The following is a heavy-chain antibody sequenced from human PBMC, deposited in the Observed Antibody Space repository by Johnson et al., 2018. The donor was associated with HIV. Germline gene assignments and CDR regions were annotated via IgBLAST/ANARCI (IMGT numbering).Heavy chain of an antibody. D-gene: IGHD1-14*01. CDR3: ARGPRNPGLDSFDI. CDR1: GFTFSSYG. Sequence: EQLVVYGGGVAQRGGSLRLSCAASGFTFSSYGMHWVRQAPGKGLEWVGRSRNKANNYITQYAASVKGRFTISSDDSQKSLYLQMNSLNTEDTALYYCARGPRNPGLDSFDIWGRGTMVAVSS. J-gene: IGHJ3*02. V-gene: IGHV3-72*01. CDR2: SRNKANNYIT.